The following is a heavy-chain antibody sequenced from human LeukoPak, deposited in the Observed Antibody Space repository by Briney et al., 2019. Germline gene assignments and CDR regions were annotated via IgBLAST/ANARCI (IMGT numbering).Heavy chain of an antibody. V-gene: IGHV3-48*03. Sequence: PGGSLRLSCAASGFTFSSYEMNWVRQAPGKGLEWVSYISSSGSTIYYADSVQGRFTISRDNSKNTLLLQMNSLRVDDTALYYCTKGDGGWYPIDYWGQGTLVIVSS. J-gene: IGHJ4*02. D-gene: IGHD6-19*01. CDR3: TKGDGGWYPIDY. CDR2: ISSSGSTI. CDR1: GFTFSSYE.